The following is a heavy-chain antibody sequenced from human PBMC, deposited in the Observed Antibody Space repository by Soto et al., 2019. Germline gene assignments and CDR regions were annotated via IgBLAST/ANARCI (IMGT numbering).Heavy chain of an antibody. CDR1: GFTFSTYS. Sequence: GSLRLSCAASGFTFSTYSMNWVGQAPGKGLEWVSSISSSSTIYYADSVKGRFTTSRDNVQNSLYLQMHSLRAEDTAVYYCARERGSGWTFDYWGQGTLVTVSS. J-gene: IGHJ4*02. V-gene: IGHV3-48*01. D-gene: IGHD6-19*01. CDR2: ISSSSTI. CDR3: ARERGSGWTFDY.